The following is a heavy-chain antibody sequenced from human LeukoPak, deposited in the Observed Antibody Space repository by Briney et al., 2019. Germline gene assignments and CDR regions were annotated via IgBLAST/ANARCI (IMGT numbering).Heavy chain of an antibody. Sequence: SETLSRTCTVSSDSIYSSNYYWGWIRQPPGKGREWIGSIYYSGSTYYNSSLKSRVTISVDTSKNQSSLKLSSLTAADTAVYSCARAAYCGGDCYLFDYWGEGTLVTV. CDR1: SDSIYSSNYY. D-gene: IGHD2-21*02. J-gene: IGHJ4*02. V-gene: IGHV4-39*01. CDR3: ARAAYCGGDCYLFDY. CDR2: IYYSGST.